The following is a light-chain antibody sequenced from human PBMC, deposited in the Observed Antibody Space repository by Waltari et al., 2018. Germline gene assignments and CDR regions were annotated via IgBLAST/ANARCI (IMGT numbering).Light chain of an antibody. CDR1: QNINTF. CDR3: QQRAVWPPN. V-gene: IGKV3-11*01. CDR2: DAS. J-gene: IGKJ4*01. Sequence: VLTQSPATLSLSAGEVATLSCRASQNINTFLAWYQQKPGQAPRLLIYDASNGATGVPVRFSGGGSGTDFTLTISSLEPEDFAVYYCQQRAVWPPNFGGGTKVEIK.